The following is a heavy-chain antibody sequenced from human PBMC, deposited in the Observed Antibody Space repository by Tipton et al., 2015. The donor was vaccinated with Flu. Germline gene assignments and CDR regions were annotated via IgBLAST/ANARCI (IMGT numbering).Heavy chain of an antibody. CDR1: GGSITRTNYY. CDR3: ARDGPSGKYTD. J-gene: IGHJ4*02. V-gene: IGHV4-61*02. D-gene: IGHD1-26*01. Sequence: TLSLTCTVSGGSITRTNYYWSWIRQPAGEGLEWIGRIYTTGSTNYNPSLENRLTISIDTSRNQVSLNVTSVTAADTARYYCARDGPSGKYTDWGQGLLVTVSS. CDR2: IYTTGST.